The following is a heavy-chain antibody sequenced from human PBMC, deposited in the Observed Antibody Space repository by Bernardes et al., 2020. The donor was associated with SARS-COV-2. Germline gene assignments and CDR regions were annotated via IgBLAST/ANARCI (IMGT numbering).Heavy chain of an antibody. CDR2: IYYSGST. CDR1: GGSVSSGSYY. J-gene: IGHJ5*02. V-gene: IGHV4-61*01. Sequence: SETLSLTCTVSGGSVSSGSYYWSWIRQPPGKGLEWIGYIYYSGSTNYNPSLKSRVTISVDTSKNQFSLKLSSVTAADTAVYYCARQFRGLLRPNWFDPWGQGTLVTVSS. CDR3: ARQFRGLLRPNWFDP. D-gene: IGHD2-21*01.